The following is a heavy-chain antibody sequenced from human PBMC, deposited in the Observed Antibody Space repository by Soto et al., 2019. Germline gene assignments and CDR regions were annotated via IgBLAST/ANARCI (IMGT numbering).Heavy chain of an antibody. V-gene: IGHV4-34*01. CDR3: ARTDYGTAYFDP. CDR2: INHSGST. J-gene: IGHJ5*02. Sequence: ASETLSLTCAFYCGSFIGYYWSWIRQPPGKGLEWIGEINHSGSTNYNPSLKSRVTISVDTSKNQFSLKLSSVTAADTAVYYCARTDYGTAYFDPWGQGSLVTVSS. CDR1: CGSFIGYY. D-gene: IGHD3-10*01.